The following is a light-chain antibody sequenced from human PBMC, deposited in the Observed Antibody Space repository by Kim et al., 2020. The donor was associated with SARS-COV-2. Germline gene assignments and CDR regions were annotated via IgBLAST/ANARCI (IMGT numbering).Light chain of an antibody. CDR2: DVS. V-gene: IGKV1D-13*01. Sequence: AIQLTQSPSSLSAFVGDRVTITCRASQGISGALAWYQQKPGKAPKLLIYDVSSLESGVPSRFSGSGSGTDFILTISSLQPEDFATYFCQQFNYYPVTFGGGTKVDIK. CDR3: QQFNYYPVT. CDR1: QGISGA. J-gene: IGKJ4*01.